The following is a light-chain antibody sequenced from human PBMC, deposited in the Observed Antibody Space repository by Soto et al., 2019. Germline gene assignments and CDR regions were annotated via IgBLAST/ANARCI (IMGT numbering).Light chain of an antibody. V-gene: IGKV3-11*01. CDR2: GAS. CDR1: QSVSRAY. Sequence: EIVLTQSPGTLSLSPGERATLSCRASQSVSRAYLAWYQQRPGHAPRLLIYGASTRANGIPDRFSGSGSGTDFTLTISSLEPEDFAVYYCQQRSNWPLITFGQGTRLEIK. J-gene: IGKJ5*01. CDR3: QQRSNWPLIT.